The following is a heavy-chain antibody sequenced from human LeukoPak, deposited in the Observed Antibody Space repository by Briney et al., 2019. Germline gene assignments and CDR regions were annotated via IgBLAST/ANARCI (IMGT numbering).Heavy chain of an antibody. Sequence: PGGSLCRSCAASGFTFSSYGMHWVRRAPGKGLEWVAFIRYDGSNKYYADSVKGRFTISRDNSKNTLYLQMNSLRAEDTAVYYCAKRRGAAATWGVGGQNYFDDWGQGTLDSVSS. CDR3: AKRRGAAATWGVGGQNYFDD. J-gene: IGHJ4*02. CDR1: GFTFSSYG. V-gene: IGHV3-30*02. CDR2: IRYDGSNK. D-gene: IGHD6-25*01.